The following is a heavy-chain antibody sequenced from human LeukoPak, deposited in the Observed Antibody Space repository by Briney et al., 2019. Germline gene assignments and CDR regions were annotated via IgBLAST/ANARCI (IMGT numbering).Heavy chain of an antibody. CDR3: ARRGSNHGGDPL. CDR1: GESFSGYY. Sequence: SETLSLTCAVYGESFSGYYWTWIRQPPGKGLEWIGEINHSGSTSNNPSLKSRVTVSVDTSKNQFSLKMTSVTAADTAVYFCARRGSNHGGDPLWGQGTLVTVSS. V-gene: IGHV4-34*01. CDR2: INHSGST. D-gene: IGHD2-21*02. J-gene: IGHJ4*02.